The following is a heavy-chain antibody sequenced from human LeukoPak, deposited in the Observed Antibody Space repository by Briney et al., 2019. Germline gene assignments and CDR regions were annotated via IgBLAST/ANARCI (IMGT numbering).Heavy chain of an antibody. V-gene: IGHV1-8*01. J-gene: IGHJ4*02. CDR1: GYTFTSYD. CDR2: MNGNSGNT. D-gene: IGHD1-1*01. Sequence: ASVKVSCKASGYTFTSYDIDCVRQATGQGLEWMGWMNGNSGNTGYAQKFQGRATMTTNTSITTAYIALSTPRSEDTAVYYCAAGTTGTTLADYWGPGTLVTVSS. CDR3: AAGTTGTTLADY.